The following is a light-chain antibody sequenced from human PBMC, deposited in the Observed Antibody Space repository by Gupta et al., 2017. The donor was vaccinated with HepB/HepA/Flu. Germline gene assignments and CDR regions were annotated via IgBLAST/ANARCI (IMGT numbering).Light chain of an antibody. Sequence: IVVKPSPGTPCLSPGERATLSCRASQYFSSTYLAWYQQKPGQAPRLLIYATSNRASGIPDRFSGSGSGTDFTLTISRLEPEDFAVYYCQQYGSSSWMFGQGTEVEVK. CDR2: ATS. V-gene: IGKV3-20*01. CDR3: QQYGSSSWM. CDR1: QYFSSTY. J-gene: IGKJ1*01.